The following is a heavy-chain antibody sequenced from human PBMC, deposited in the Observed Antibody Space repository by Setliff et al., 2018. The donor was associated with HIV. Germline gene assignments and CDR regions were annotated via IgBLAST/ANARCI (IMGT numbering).Heavy chain of an antibody. CDR2: ISGSGGST. J-gene: IGHJ4*02. D-gene: IGHD2-21*01. CDR3: AKGNRLLGTVFDY. V-gene: IGHV3-23*01. CDR1: GFTFSSFA. Sequence: PGGSLRLSCAASGFTFSSFAMSWVRQAPGKGLEWVSAISGSGGSTYYSDSVKGRFTISRDNSKNTLYLQMNSLRAEDTAVYYCAKGNRLLGTVFDYWGQGTLVTVLL.